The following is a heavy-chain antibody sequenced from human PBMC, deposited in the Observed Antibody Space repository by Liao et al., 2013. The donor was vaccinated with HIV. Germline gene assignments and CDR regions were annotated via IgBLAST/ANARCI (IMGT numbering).Heavy chain of an antibody. J-gene: IGHJ6*03. CDR2: IYTSGST. D-gene: IGHD3-3*01. CDR3: ARDLRGSGMKIFGVITAPYYYYLDV. V-gene: IGHV4-4*07. Sequence: QVQLQESGPGLVKPSETLSLTCTVSGGSISSYYWSWIRQPAGKGLEWIGRIYTSGSTNYNPSLKSRVSLSADTSKNQFSLKLSSVTAADTAVYYCARDLRGSGMKIFGVITAPYYYYLDVWGTGTTVTVS. CDR1: GGSISSYY.